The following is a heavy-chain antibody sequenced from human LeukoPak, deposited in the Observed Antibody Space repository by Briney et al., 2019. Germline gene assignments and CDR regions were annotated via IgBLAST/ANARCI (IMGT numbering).Heavy chain of an antibody. J-gene: IGHJ4*02. CDR3: ARAPRGYSYGSDY. CDR2: ISNSGSTI. CDR1: GFTFSDYY. Sequence: GGSLRLSCAASGFTFSDYYMSWIRQAPGKGLEWVSYISNSGSTIYYADSVKGRFTISRDNAKNSLYPQMNTLRAEDTAVYYCARAPRGYSYGSDYWGQGTLVTVSS. V-gene: IGHV3-11*01. D-gene: IGHD5-18*01.